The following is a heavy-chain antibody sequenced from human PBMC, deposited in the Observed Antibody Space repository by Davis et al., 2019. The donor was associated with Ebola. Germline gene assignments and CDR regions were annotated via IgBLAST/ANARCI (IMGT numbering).Heavy chain of an antibody. CDR1: GFTFSSYA. J-gene: IGHJ3*01. D-gene: IGHD2/OR15-2a*01. CDR2: ISSNGGST. V-gene: IGHV3-64*01. CDR3: VKDTSNIWFDV. Sequence: PGGSLRLSCAASGFTFSSYAMHWVRQAPGKGLEYVSAISSNGGSTYYANSVKGRFTISRDNSKNTLYLQMNSLRVEDTAMYYCVKDTSNIWFDVWGQGTLVTVSA.